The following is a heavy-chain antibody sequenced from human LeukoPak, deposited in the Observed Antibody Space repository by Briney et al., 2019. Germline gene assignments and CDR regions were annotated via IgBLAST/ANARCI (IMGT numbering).Heavy chain of an antibody. CDR3: ARARRGVEMATIFDY. CDR1: GYTLTELS. Sequence: ASVKVSCKVSGYTLTELSMHWVRQAPGKGLEWMGGFDPEDGETIYAQKLQGRVTMTTDTSTSTAYMELRSLRSDDTAVYYCARARRGVEMATIFDYWGQGTLVTVSS. J-gene: IGHJ4*02. V-gene: IGHV1-24*01. CDR2: FDPEDGET. D-gene: IGHD5-24*01.